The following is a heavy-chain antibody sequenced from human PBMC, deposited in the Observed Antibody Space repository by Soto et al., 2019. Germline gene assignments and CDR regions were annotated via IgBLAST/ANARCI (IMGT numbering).Heavy chain of an antibody. Sequence: ASVKVSCKASAYTFTSYGISWVRQAPGQGLEWMGWISAYNGNTNYAQKLQGRVTMTTDTSTSTAYMELRSLRSDDTAVYYCAKTDYDYIWGSYRPPLYWGQGTLVTVSS. CDR2: ISAYNGNT. V-gene: IGHV1-18*01. D-gene: IGHD3-16*02. CDR1: AYTFTSYG. J-gene: IGHJ4*02. CDR3: AKTDYDYIWGSYRPPLY.